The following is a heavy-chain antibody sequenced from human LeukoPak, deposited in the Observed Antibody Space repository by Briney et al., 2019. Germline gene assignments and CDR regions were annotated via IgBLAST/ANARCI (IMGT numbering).Heavy chain of an antibody. CDR3: ARDRTGYSSGWYPGEINWFDP. CDR1: GYFISSGYY. D-gene: IGHD6-19*01. J-gene: IGHJ5*02. V-gene: IGHV4-38-2*02. CDR2: IHHSGST. Sequence: SETLSLTCTVSGYFISSGYYWGWIRQPPGKGLQWIGSIHHSGSTYYNPSLKSRVTISVDTSKNQFSLKLSSVTAADTAVYYCARDRTGYSSGWYPGEINWFDPWGQGTLVTVSS.